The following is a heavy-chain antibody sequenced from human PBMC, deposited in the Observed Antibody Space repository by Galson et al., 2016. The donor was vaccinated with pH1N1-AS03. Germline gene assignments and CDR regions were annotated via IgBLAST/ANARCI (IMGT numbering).Heavy chain of an antibody. CDR1: GFNFYSHD. CDR2: ISSGGDTV. D-gene: IGHD2-21*01. Sequence: SLRLSCAGSGFNFYSHDMSWVRQTPGKALQWLSYISSGGDTVYYADSVEGRFTISRDNAKNSLSLQMNSLRVEDTALYYCVRHFIVTVNPKREHYFDHWGRGTLVTVAS. CDR3: VRHFIVTVNPKREHYFDH. J-gene: IGHJ4*02. V-gene: IGHV3-48*03.